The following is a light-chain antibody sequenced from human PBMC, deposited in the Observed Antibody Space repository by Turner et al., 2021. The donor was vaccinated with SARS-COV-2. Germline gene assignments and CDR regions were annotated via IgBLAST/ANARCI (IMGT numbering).Light chain of an antibody. CDR3: CSYPGISTYWV. Sequence: QSALPQPAPVSGSPGPSITISCTGTISYVGSYNLVSWYQQPPGKAPKLMIFEGTKRPSGISYRFFGSKSGNTASLTISGLQAEDEAHYYCCCSYPGISTYWVFGGGTKVTVL. J-gene: IGLJ3*02. V-gene: IGLV2-23*01. CDR2: EGT. CDR1: ISYVGSYNL.